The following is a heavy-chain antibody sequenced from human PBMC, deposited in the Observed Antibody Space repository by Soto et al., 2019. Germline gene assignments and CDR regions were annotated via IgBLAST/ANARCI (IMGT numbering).Heavy chain of an antibody. D-gene: IGHD2-2*01. CDR3: ARTAHVPDF. J-gene: IGHJ4*02. CDR2: IYHTGVT. CDR1: GASITTYY. Sequence: TLSLTCTVSGASITTYYWSWFRQPPGQGLESLGYIYHTGVTNSNPSLRGRLSISIDTAKNQFSLKLSSVTSADTAIYYCARTAHVPDFWGPGILVTVSS. V-gene: IGHV4-59*01.